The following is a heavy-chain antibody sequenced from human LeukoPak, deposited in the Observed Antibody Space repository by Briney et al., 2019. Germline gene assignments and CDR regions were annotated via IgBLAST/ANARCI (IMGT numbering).Heavy chain of an antibody. Sequence: PGGSLRLSCAASGFTFSSYGMHWVRQAPGKGLEWVAVIWYDGSNKYYADSVKGRFTISRDNSKNTLYLQMNSLRAEDTAVYYCARDGVPYYYDSSGYYATFDYWGQGTLVTVSS. CDR2: IWYDGSNK. CDR3: ARDGVPYYYDSSGYYATFDY. V-gene: IGHV3-33*01. D-gene: IGHD3-22*01. J-gene: IGHJ4*02. CDR1: GFTFSSYG.